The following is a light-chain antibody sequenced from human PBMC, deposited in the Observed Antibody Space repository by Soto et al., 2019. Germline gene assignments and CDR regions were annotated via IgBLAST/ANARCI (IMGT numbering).Light chain of an antibody. CDR3: ETWDSKTRV. Sequence: QSVLTQSSSASASLGSSVKLTCTLSSGHSNYTIAWHQQQPGKAPRYLMKLERNGSYSKGSGDPDRFSGSSSEADRYVTISNLQFEDEADYYCETWDSKTRVFGGGTKLTVL. J-gene: IGLJ3*02. CDR2: LERNGSY. V-gene: IGLV4-60*02. CDR1: SGHSNYT.